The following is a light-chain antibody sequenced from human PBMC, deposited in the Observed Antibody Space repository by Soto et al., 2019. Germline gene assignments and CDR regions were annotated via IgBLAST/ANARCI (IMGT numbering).Light chain of an antibody. J-gene: IGKJ1*01. V-gene: IGKV3-15*01. CDR1: QSVGSN. Sequence: EIVMTQSPATLSVSPGERXTLSXRASQSVGSNLAWYQLKPGQAPRLLIYGASTRATGIPARFSGSGSGTDFTLTISSLQSEDFXXYFXXXYNXWPPDRTFGQGTKVEIK. CDR3: XXYNXWPPDRT. CDR2: GAS.